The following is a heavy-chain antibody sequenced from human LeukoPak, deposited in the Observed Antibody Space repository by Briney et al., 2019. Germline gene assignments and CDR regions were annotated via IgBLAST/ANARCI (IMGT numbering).Heavy chain of an antibody. Sequence: ASVKVSCKASGGTFSSYAISWVRQAPGQGREWMGGIIPIFGTANYAQKFQGRVTITADESTSTAYMGLCSLRSEGTAVYDCARRYCSSTRCYTADYYYYGMDVWGAGATVSLS. CDR2: IIPIFGTA. J-gene: IGHJ6*01. CDR1: GGTFSSYA. V-gene: IGHV1-69*13. CDR3: ARRYCSSTRCYTADYYYYGMDV. D-gene: IGHD2-2*02.